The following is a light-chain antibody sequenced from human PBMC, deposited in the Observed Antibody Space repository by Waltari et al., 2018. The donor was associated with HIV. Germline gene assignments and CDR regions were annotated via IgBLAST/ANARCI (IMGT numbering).Light chain of an antibody. J-gene: IGLJ2*01. CDR2: DDS. Sequence: SFVLTQPPSVSVAPGQTARITCGGNNIGDKTVHWYQQKPGQAPLLVVYDDSDRPSGIHERFSGSNSWNTATLTISRVEAGDEADYYCQVWDASSDHLVIFGGGTKLTVL. CDR1: NIGDKT. V-gene: IGLV3-21*02. CDR3: QVWDASSDHLVI.